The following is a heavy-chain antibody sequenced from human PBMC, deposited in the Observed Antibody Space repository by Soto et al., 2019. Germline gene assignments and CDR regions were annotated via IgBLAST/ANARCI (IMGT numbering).Heavy chain of an antibody. Sequence: ASVKVSCKASGYTFTGYYMHWVRQAPGQGLEWMGWINPNSGGTNYAQKFQGWVTMTRDTSISTAYMELSRLRSDDTAVYYCARSGRTGDIAAAGSGENWFDPWGQGTLVTVSS. CDR2: INPNSGGT. V-gene: IGHV1-2*04. J-gene: IGHJ5*02. D-gene: IGHD6-13*01. CDR1: GYTFTGYY. CDR3: ARSGRTGDIAAAGSGENWFDP.